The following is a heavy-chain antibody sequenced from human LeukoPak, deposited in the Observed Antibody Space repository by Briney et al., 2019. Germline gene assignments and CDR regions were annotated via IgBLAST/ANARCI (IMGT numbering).Heavy chain of an antibody. CDR2: IRSKAYGGTT. D-gene: IGHD3-16*02. Sequence: GGSLRLSCAASGFTFDDYGMSWVRQAPGKGLEWVGFIRSKAYGGTTEYAASVKGRFTISRDDSKSIAYLQMNSLKTEDTAVYYCTRGIVDVFDPWGQGTLVTVSS. V-gene: IGHV3-49*04. CDR1: GFTFDDYG. CDR3: TRGIVDVFDP. J-gene: IGHJ5*02.